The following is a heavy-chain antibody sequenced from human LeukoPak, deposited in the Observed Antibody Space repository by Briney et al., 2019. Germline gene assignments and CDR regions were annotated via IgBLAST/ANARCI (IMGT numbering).Heavy chain of an antibody. CDR2: VNHSGGT. D-gene: IGHD4-17*01. CDR3: AAMTTVTMYSYFFDS. J-gene: IGHJ4*02. CDR1: SESFSGYY. Sequence: SETLSLTCAVYSESFSGYYWNWIRQPPGKGLEWIGEVNHSGGTNYNPSLKSRVTISLDTSKNQFSLKLSSVTAADTAIYYCAAMTTVTMYSYFFDSWGQGTLLTVSS. V-gene: IGHV4-34*01.